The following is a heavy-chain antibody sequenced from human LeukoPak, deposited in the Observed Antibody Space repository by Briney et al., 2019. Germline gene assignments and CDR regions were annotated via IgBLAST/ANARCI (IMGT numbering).Heavy chain of an antibody. CDR1: GFTFSDYN. CDR3: ARSIGLTGGGVDV. Sequence: GGSLRLSRAASGFTFSDYNMNWVRQAPGKGLEWVSYITNGGSTIHHADSVKGRFTISRDNAKKTLYLQMNSLRAEDTAVYYCARSIGLTGGGVDVWGQGTTVTVSS. V-gene: IGHV3-11*01. CDR2: ITNGGSTI. D-gene: IGHD3-9*01. J-gene: IGHJ6*02.